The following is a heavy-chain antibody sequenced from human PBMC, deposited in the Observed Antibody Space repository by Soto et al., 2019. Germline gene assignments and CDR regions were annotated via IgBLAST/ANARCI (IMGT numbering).Heavy chain of an antibody. V-gene: IGHV3-23*01. CDR2: ISGSGGNT. J-gene: IGHJ3*02. CDR1: GFTFSIYA. D-gene: IGHD6-19*01. Sequence: EVQLLESGGGLVQPGGSLRLSCAASGFTFSIYAMSFVRQTPGKGLEWVSGISGSGGNTYYAESVKGRFTISRDNSRNTVYLQMNSLRVDDTAVYYCAEDAYVSGWFHDAFDIWGQGTMVTVSS. CDR3: AEDAYVSGWFHDAFDI.